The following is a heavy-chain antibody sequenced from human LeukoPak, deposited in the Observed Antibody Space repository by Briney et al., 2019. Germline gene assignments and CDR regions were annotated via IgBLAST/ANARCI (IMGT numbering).Heavy chain of an antibody. CDR1: GFSFNTYG. CDR3: AKDVVGQQWPENY. J-gene: IGHJ4*02. CDR2: IQFDGNLQ. D-gene: IGHD6-19*01. Sequence: GGSLRLSCAASGFSFNTYGMHWVRQPPGRGLEWVSFIQFDGNLQLYADSVRGRFTISRDNSKNTLFLQMNSLTIEDMGLYYCAKDVVGQQWPENYWGQGTLVTVSS. V-gene: IGHV3-30*02.